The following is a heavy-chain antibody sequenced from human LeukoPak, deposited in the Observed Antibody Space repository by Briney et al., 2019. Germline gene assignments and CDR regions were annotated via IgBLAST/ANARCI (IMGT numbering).Heavy chain of an antibody. V-gene: IGHV3-23*01. CDR1: GLTFSSCA. D-gene: IGHD5-18*01. CDR3: AKTIRRGYSYGYIDWFDP. Sequence: GGSLRLSCAASGLTFSSCAMSWVRQAPGKGLEWVSAISGSGGSTYYADSVKGRFTISRDNSKNTLYLQMNSLRAEDTAVYYCAKTIRRGYSYGYIDWFDPWGQGTLVTVSS. J-gene: IGHJ5*02. CDR2: ISGSGGST.